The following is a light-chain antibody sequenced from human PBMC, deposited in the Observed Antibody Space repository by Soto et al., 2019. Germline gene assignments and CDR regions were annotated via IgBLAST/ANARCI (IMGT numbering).Light chain of an antibody. CDR2: AAS. CDR1: HAISTW. Sequence: DIQMTQSPSSVSASVEDRVTMTCRASHAISTWLAWYQQKPGKAPKLLIYAASNLQTGVPSRFSGSGSGTDFTLTISSLQPEDFATYYCHQANSFPRTFGQGTKVEIK. V-gene: IGKV1D-12*01. J-gene: IGKJ1*01. CDR3: HQANSFPRT.